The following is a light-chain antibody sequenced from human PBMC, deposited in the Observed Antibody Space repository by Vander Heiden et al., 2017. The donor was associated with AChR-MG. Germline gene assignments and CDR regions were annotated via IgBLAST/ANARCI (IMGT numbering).Light chain of an antibody. CDR2: DAS. CDR1: QSGSSY. V-gene: IGKV3-11*01. CDR3: QQRSNWPPGMYT. Sequence: DIVLTQSPATLSLSPGERATISCRASQSGSSYFAWYQRKPGQAPWLLIYDASTRATGIPASFSGSGSGTDFTLTISSLEPEDFAVYYCQQRSNWPPGMYTFGQGTELEIK. J-gene: IGKJ2*01.